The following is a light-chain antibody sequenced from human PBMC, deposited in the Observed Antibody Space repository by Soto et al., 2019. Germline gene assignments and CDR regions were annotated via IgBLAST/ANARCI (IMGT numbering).Light chain of an antibody. J-gene: IGKJ1*01. CDR2: STS. V-gene: IGKV1-12*01. Sequence: DIQMTQSPSSVSASEGDRVTITCRASQGIDNRVAWYQQKPGKSPKLLIYSTSRLQTGVPSRFAGGGSGTDFTLTISSLQAEDFATYYCQQVNSFPWTFGQGTKVEIK. CDR1: QGIDNR. CDR3: QQVNSFPWT.